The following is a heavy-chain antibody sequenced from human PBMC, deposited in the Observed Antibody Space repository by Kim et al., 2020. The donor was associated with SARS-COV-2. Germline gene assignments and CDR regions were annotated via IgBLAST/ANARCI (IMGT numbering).Heavy chain of an antibody. CDR3: ARGIFRYDILTGYYIDYYYYGMDD. CDR2: ISYDGSNK. D-gene: IGHD3-9*01. Sequence: GGSLRLSCEASGCTFSSYAMHWVRQAPGKGLEWEAVISYDGSNKYYADSVKGRFTISRDNSKNTLYLQMNSLRAEDTAVYYCARGIFRYDILTGYYIDYYYYGMDDWGQGTTVTVSS. V-gene: IGHV3-30*04. CDR1: GCTFSSYA. J-gene: IGHJ6*02.